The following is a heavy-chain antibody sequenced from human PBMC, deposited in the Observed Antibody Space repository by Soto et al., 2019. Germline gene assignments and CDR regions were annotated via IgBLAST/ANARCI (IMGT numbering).Heavy chain of an antibody. CDR1: GVTFSSYA. Sequence: SVKVSCSASGVTFSSYAIRWVRQAPGQGLECMGGIIPIFGTANYAQKFQGRVTITADESTSTAYMELSSLRSEDTAVYYCARVRTAMDDAFDLWGQGTMVTVSS. D-gene: IGHD5-18*01. V-gene: IGHV1-69*13. J-gene: IGHJ3*01. CDR2: IIPIFGTA. CDR3: ARVRTAMDDAFDL.